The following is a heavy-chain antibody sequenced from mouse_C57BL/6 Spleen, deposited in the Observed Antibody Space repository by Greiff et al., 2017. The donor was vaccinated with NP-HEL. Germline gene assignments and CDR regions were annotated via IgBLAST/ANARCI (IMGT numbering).Heavy chain of an antibody. CDR2: LDPSDSYT. CDR3: ARRGLRPYWYFDV. D-gene: IGHD2-2*01. CDR1: GYTFTSYW. Sequence: VQLQQPGAELVMPGASVKLSCKASGYTFTSYWMHWVKQRPGQGLEWIGELDPSDSYTNYNQKFKGKSTLTVDKSSSTAYMQLSSLTSEDSAVYYCARRGLRPYWYFDVWGTGTTVTVSS. V-gene: IGHV1-69*01. J-gene: IGHJ1*03.